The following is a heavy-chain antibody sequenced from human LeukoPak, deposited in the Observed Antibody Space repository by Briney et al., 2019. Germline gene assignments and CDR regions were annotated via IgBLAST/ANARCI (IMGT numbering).Heavy chain of an antibody. V-gene: IGHV3-23*01. CDR3: AKDLGLRLGELSSYPAY. Sequence: GGYLRLSCAASGFTFSSYAMSWVRQAPGKGLEWVSAISGSGGSTYYADSVKGRFTISRDNSKNTLYLQMNSLRAEDTAVYYCAKDLGLRLGELSSYPAYWGQGTLVTVSS. D-gene: IGHD3-16*02. CDR1: GFTFSSYA. CDR2: ISGSGGST. J-gene: IGHJ4*02.